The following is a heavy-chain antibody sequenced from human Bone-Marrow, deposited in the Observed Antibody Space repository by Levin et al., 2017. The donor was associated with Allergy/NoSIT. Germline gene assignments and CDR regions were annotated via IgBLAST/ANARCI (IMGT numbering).Heavy chain of an antibody. CDR2: ISSGSYTI. J-gene: IGHJ6*02. D-gene: IGHD3-16*01. CDR3: ANQRDASGPPYNDYGMDV. Sequence: GESLKISCAASGFSFSSNSLNWVRQAPGKGLEWISYISSGSYTIYYADSVKGRFTISRDNAKNSVYLQMNSLRVEDTAMYYCANQRDASGPPYNDYGMDVWGQGTTVTVS. CDR1: GFSFSSNS. V-gene: IGHV3-48*01.